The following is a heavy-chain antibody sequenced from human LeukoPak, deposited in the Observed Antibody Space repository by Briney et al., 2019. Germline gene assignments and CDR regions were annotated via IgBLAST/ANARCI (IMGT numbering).Heavy chain of an antibody. CDR1: GGSITSSNYF. D-gene: IGHD3-10*01. CDR3: ARQGVVPNKAGWYFNL. J-gene: IGHJ2*01. Sequence: PSETLSLTCIVSGGSITSSNYFWGWIRQPPGKGLEWIGGFYHSGTIFYSPSLGSRVAISIDTSKNQFSLRLLSVTAADTAVYYCARQGVVPNKAGWYFNLWGRGTLVTVSS. V-gene: IGHV4-39*01. CDR2: FYHSGTI.